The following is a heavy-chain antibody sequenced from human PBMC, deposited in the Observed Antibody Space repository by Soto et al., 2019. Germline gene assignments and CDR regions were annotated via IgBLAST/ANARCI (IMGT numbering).Heavy chain of an antibody. CDR2: INAGNGNT. CDR3: ARDRLADYDSSGYSFSWFDP. CDR1: GYTFTSYA. Sequence: DSVKVSCKASGYTFTSYAMHWVRQTPGQRLEWMGWINAGNGNTKYSQKFQGRVTITRDTSASTAYMELSSLRSEDTAVYYCARDRLADYDSSGYSFSWFDPWGQGTLVTVYS. J-gene: IGHJ5*02. V-gene: IGHV1-3*01. D-gene: IGHD3-22*01.